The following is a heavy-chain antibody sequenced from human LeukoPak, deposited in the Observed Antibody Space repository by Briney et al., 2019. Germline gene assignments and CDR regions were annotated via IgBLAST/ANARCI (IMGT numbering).Heavy chain of an antibody. CDR3: AAAFYSSGWSRNFDY. J-gene: IGHJ4*02. D-gene: IGHD6-19*01. CDR1: GFTVSSNY. Sequence: GGSLRLSCAASGFTVSSNYMSWVRQAPGKGLEWVSVIYSGGSTYYADSVKGRFTISRDNSKNTLYLQMNSLRAEDTAVYYCAAAFYSSGWSRNFDYWGQGTLVTVSS. V-gene: IGHV3-53*01. CDR2: IYSGGST.